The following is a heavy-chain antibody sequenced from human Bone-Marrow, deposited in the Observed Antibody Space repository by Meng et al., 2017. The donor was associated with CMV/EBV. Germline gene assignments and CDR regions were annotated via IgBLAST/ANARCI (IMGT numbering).Heavy chain of an antibody. CDR2: INPNSGGT. J-gene: IGHJ6*01. D-gene: IGHD1-1*01. CDR3: ARDLEPTLRYYYYYGMDV. Sequence: ASVKVSCKASGYTFTGYYMHRVRQAPGQGLEWMGWINPNSGGTNYAQKFQGRVTMTRDTSISTAYMELSRLRSDDTAVYYCARDLEPTLRYYYYYGMDVWGQGTTVTGSS. CDR1: GYTFTGYY. V-gene: IGHV1-2*02.